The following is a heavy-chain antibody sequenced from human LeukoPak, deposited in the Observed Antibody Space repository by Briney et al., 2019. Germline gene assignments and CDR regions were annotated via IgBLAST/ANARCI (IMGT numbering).Heavy chain of an antibody. CDR2: IHYSGST. D-gene: IGHD3-3*01. V-gene: IGHV4-34*01. Sequence: SETLSLTCAVYGGSFSSYYWGWIRQPPGKGLEWIGTIHYSGSTYYNTSLKSRVTISVDTSKNQFSLKLRSVTAADTAVYYCARDHQGTYFDFWSGPKANNHYYMDVWGKGTTVTVSS. J-gene: IGHJ6*03. CDR3: ARDHQGTYFDFWSGPKANNHYYMDV. CDR1: GGSFSSYY.